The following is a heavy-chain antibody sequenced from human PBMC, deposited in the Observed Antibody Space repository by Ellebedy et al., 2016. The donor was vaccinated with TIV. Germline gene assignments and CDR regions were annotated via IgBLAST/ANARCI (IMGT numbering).Heavy chain of an antibody. CDR1: GFTFSSYE. CDR3: ARKTNYYDSSGYYTWFDP. Sequence: PGGSLRLSCAASGFTFSSYEMNWVRQAPGKGLEWVSYISSSGSTIYYADSVKGRFTISRDNAKNSLYLQMNSLRAEDTAVYYCARKTNYYDSSGYYTWFDPWGQGTLVTVSS. CDR2: ISSSGSTI. D-gene: IGHD3-22*01. V-gene: IGHV3-48*03. J-gene: IGHJ5*02.